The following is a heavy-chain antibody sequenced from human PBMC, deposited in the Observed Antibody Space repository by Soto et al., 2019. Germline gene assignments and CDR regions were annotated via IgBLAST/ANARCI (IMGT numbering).Heavy chain of an antibody. CDR2: ISAYNGNT. D-gene: IGHD3-3*01. CDR1: GYTFTSYG. CDR3: ARVHYDFWSGYPSGIDY. Sequence: VSCKASGYTFTSYGISWVRQAPGQGLEWMGWISAYNGNTNYAQKLQGRVTMTTDTSTSTAYMELRSLRSDDTAVYYCARVHYDFWSGYPSGIDYWGQGTLVTVSS. V-gene: IGHV1-18*01. J-gene: IGHJ4*02.